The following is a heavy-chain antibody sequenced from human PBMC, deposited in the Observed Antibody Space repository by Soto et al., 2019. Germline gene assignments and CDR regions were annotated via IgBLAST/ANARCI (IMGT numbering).Heavy chain of an antibody. V-gene: IGHV1-58*01. J-gene: IGHJ6*02. CDR2: IVVGSGNT. Sequence: SVKVSCKASGFTFTSSAVQWVRQARGQRLEWIGWIVVGSGNTNYAQKFQERVTITRDMSTSTAYMELSSLRSEDTAMYYCAAANPYSSFKVFGVVHHYYYGMDVWGQGTTVTVSS. D-gene: IGHD3-3*01. CDR1: GFTFTSSA. CDR3: AAANPYSSFKVFGVVHHYYYGMDV.